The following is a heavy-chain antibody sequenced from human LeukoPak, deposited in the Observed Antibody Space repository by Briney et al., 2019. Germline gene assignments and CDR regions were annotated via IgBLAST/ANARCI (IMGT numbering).Heavy chain of an antibody. V-gene: IGHV1-69*02. D-gene: IGHD5-18*01. CDR2: IIPILGIA. Sequence: ASXKVSCKASGGTFISYTISWVRQAPGQGLEWMGRIIPILGIANYAQKFQGRVTITADKSTSTAYMELSSLRSEDTAVYYCARGPPLGGYSYGENWFDPWGQGTLVTVSS. CDR3: ARGPPLGGYSYGENWFDP. CDR1: GGTFISYT. J-gene: IGHJ5*02.